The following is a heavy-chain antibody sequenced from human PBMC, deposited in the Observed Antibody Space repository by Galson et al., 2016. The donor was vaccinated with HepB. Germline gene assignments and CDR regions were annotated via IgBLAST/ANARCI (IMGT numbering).Heavy chain of an antibody. CDR1: GFIFSSSG. J-gene: IGHJ4*02. Sequence: SLRLSCAASGFIFSSSGMHWVRQAPGKGLEWVAVISDDGSNKYTADSVKGRFTISRDNSKNTLYLQMTSLRPEDTAVYYCAKVGSCSSGWFDFWGQGTLVTVAS. CDR2: ISDDGSNK. CDR3: AKVGSCSSGWFDF. V-gene: IGHV3-30*18. D-gene: IGHD6-19*01.